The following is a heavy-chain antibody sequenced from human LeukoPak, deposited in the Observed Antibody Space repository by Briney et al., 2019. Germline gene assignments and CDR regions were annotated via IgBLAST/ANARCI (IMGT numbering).Heavy chain of an antibody. CDR3: AKYDYYDSSGYEDRPFDY. J-gene: IGHJ4*02. D-gene: IGHD3-22*01. CDR1: GFTFSSYA. V-gene: IGHV3-23*01. CDR2: ISGSGGST. Sequence: GGSLRLSCAASGFTFSSYAMSWVRQAPGKGLEWVSAISGSGGSTYYADSVKGRFTISRDNSKNTLYLQMNSLRAEDTAVYYCAKYDYYDSSGYEDRPFDYWGQGTLVTVSS.